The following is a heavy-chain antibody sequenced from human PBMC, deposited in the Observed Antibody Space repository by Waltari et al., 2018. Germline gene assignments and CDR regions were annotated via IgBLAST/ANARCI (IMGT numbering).Heavy chain of an antibody. D-gene: IGHD5-12*01. V-gene: IGHV4-39*07. CDR2: FYKSGTT. Sequence: QLQLQESGPGLVKPSETLSLTCTVSRSPLRNNHYYWGWVRQPPGKGLEWIGSFYKSGTTYYNPSLKSRVTISVDTSNNQFSLKLNSVTAADTAVYYCVRGYPDIVATISDYWGQGTLVIVSS. J-gene: IGHJ4*02. CDR1: RSPLRNNHYY. CDR3: VRGYPDIVATISDY.